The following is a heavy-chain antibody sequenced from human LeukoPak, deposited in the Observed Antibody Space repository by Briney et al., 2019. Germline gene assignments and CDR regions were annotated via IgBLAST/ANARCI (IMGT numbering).Heavy chain of an antibody. V-gene: IGHV3-72*01. D-gene: IGHD1-26*01. CDR3: ARVRVVWDLDDAFDI. CDR1: GFTFSDHY. Sequence: PGGSLRLSCAASGFTFSDHYMDWVRQAPGKGLEWVGRTRNIAHSYTTEYAASVKGRFTISRDDSKNSLYLQMNGLRAEDTALYYCARVRVVWDLDDAFDIWGQGTMVTVSS. CDR2: TRNIAHSYTT. J-gene: IGHJ3*02.